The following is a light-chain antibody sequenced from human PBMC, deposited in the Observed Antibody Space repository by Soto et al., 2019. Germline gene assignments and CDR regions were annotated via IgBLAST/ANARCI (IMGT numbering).Light chain of an antibody. CDR3: ATWDDSLNARGV. Sequence: QSVLTQTPSASGTPGQTVTISCSGSRSNIGNNAVSWYQQFPGTAPKLLIYKNNQRPSWVPDRFSGSKSGTSASLAISGLQSEDQAYYYGATWDDSLNARGVFGGGTKLTVL. CDR1: RSNIGNNA. J-gene: IGLJ3*02. CDR2: KNN. V-gene: IGLV1-44*01.